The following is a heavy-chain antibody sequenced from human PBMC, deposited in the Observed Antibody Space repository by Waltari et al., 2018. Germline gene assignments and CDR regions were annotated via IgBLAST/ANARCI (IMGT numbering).Heavy chain of an antibody. CDR2: IYYSGST. V-gene: IGHV4-59*01. J-gene: IGHJ6*02. D-gene: IGHD3-16*01. CDR3: ARGGGGRLDYYGMDV. CDR1: GGSISSYY. Sequence: QVQLQESGPGLVKPSETLSLTCTVSGGSISSYYWSWIRQPPGKGLEWIGYIYYSGSTNYNPSLKSRVTISVDTSKNQFSLKLSSVTAAYTAVYYCARGGGGRLDYYGMDVWGQGTTVTVSS.